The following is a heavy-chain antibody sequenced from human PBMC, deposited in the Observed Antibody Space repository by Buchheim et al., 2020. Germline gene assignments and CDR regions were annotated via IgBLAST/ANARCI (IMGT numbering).Heavy chain of an antibody. CDR3: ARLCTALLWFGELLGWFDP. CDR2: IYYSGST. V-gene: IGHV4-39*01. CDR1: GGSISSSSYY. D-gene: IGHD3-10*01. J-gene: IGHJ5*02. Sequence: QLQLQESGPGLVKPSETLSLTCTVSGGSISSSSYYWGWIRQPPGKGLEWIGSIYYSGSTYYNPSLKSRVTISVDTSKNQFSPKLSSVTAADTAVYYCARLCTALLWFGELLGWFDPWGQGTL.